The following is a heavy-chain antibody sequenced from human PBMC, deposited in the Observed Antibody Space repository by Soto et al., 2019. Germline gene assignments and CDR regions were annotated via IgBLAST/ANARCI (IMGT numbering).Heavy chain of an antibody. CDR1: VYTFRNFG. V-gene: IGHV1-18*01. Sequence: ASVYTFRNFGISWVRQAPGQGLEWMGWISAYNANANYAQKFQGRLTMTADTSTSTAYMELRSLRSDDTAVYYCARENSYFDYWGQGTLVTVSS. CDR2: ISAYNANA. CDR3: ARENSYFDY. J-gene: IGHJ4*02.